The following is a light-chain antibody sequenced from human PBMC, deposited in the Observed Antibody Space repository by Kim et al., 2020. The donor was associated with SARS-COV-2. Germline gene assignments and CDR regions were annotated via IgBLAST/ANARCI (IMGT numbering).Light chain of an antibody. Sequence: LSPGESATLSCRASQSVSNNYLSWYQQKPGQAPRLLIYGASSRTTGIPDRFSGSGSGTDFTLTISRLEPEDYAVYYCQQYSSSPRTFGQGTKLEI. V-gene: IGKV3-20*01. J-gene: IGKJ2*01. CDR3: QQYSSSPRT. CDR2: GAS. CDR1: QSVSNNY.